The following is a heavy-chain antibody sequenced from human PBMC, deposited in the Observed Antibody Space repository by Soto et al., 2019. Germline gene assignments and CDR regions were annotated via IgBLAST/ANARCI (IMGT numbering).Heavy chain of an antibody. D-gene: IGHD2-15*01. J-gene: IGHJ6*02. CDR3: ARHGRAEGYSFTQQSRAHYYYYYGMDV. CDR2: IGPTDSYR. Sequence: PADSLKNSCQVVGENFIDYWITWVRQTPGKGLEWMGRIGPTDSYRTYGPSFRGHVTISVDKSITTAYLQWNRLEASDTAMYYCARHGRAEGYSFTQQSRAHYYYYYGMDVGGQGTAVTVSS. CDR1: GENFIDYW. V-gene: IGHV5-10-1*01.